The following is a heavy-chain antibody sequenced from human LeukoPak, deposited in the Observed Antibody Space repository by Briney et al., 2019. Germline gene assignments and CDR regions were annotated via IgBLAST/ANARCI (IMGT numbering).Heavy chain of an antibody. V-gene: IGHV4-34*01. Sequence: SETLSLTCAVYGGSFSGRYWSWSREPPGKGLEWIGEINHSGNTNYNPSLKSRVTISVDTSKNQFSLKLSSVTAADTAVYYCASILRFIWGPGTMVTVSS. J-gene: IGHJ3*02. CDR1: GGSFSGRY. CDR2: INHSGNT. D-gene: IGHD3-3*01. CDR3: ASILRFI.